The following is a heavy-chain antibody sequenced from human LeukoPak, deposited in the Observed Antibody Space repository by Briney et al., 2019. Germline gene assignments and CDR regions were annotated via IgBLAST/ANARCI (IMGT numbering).Heavy chain of an antibody. D-gene: IGHD6-6*01. CDR3: ANTHLAAPPFDY. CDR2: IYYSGST. CDR1: GGSISSYY. Sequence: SETLSLTCIVSGGSISSYYWSWIRQPPGKGLEWIGYIYYSGSTNYNPSLKSRVTISVDTSKNQFSLRLSSVTAADTAVYYCANTHLAAPPFDYWGQGTLVTVSS. J-gene: IGHJ4*02. V-gene: IGHV4-59*08.